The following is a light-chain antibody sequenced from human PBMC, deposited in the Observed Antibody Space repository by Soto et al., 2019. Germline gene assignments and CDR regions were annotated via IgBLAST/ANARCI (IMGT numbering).Light chain of an antibody. J-gene: IGKJ4*01. CDR1: QSVTSNY. V-gene: IGKV3-20*01. CDR2: GAS. Sequence: DIVLTQSPGTLSLSPGERATLSCRASQSVTSNYLAWYQQKPGQARRLLIYGASSRVTGIPDRFGGSGSGTDFTLTISRLEPEDFAVYYCQHYSRSPLTFRGGTKVEIK. CDR3: QHYSRSPLT.